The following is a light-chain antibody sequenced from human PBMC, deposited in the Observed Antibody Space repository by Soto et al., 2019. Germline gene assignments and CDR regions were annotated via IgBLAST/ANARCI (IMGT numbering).Light chain of an antibody. J-gene: IGKJ5*01. CDR2: DAS. CDR3: QQRSNWPIT. Sequence: IVLTQSPATLSLSPGERATLSCRASQSVSSYLAWYQQKPGQAPRPLIYDASNRATGIPARFSGSGSGTDFTLTISSLEPEDFAVYYCQQRSNWPITFGQGTRLEIK. CDR1: QSVSSY. V-gene: IGKV3-11*01.